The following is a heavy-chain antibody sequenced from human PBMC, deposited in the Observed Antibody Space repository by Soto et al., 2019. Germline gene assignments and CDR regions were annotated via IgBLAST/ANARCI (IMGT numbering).Heavy chain of an antibody. J-gene: IGHJ6*02. CDR1: GGTFSSYA. Sequence: QVQLVQSGAEVKKPGSSVKVSCKASGGTFSSYAISWVRQAPGQGLEWMGGIIPIFGTADYAQKFQGRVTITADESTSIAYMELSSLRSEDTAVYYCARHVPAAGYYYGMGVWGQGTTVTVSS. V-gene: IGHV1-69*12. D-gene: IGHD2-2*01. CDR2: IIPIFGTA. CDR3: ARHVPAAGYYYGMGV.